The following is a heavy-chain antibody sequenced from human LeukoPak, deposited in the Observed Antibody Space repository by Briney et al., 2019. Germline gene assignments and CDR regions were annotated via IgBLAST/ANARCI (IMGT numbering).Heavy chain of an antibody. V-gene: IGHV3-30*04. CDR2: ISYDGSNK. CDR1: GFTFSSYA. CDR3: ARGDIVVVVAATSPFDY. J-gene: IGHJ4*02. D-gene: IGHD2-15*01. Sequence: PERSRRLSCAASGFTFSSYAMHWVRQAPGKGLEWVAVISYDGSNKYYADSVKGRFTISRDNSKNTLYLQMNSLRAEDTAVYYCARGDIVVVVAATSPFDYWGQGTLVTVSS.